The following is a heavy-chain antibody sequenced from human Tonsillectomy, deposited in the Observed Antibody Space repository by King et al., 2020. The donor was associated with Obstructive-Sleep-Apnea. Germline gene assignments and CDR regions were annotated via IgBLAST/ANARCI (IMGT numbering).Heavy chain of an antibody. Sequence: VQLQQWGAGLLKPSETLSLTCAVSVGSFSDYYWSWIRQPPGKGLEWIGEINHSGSTNYNPSLKSRVTISVDTPKSQFSLKLSSVTAADTAVYYCARGSGAAAVNWFDPWGQGTLVTVSS. J-gene: IGHJ5*02. V-gene: IGHV4-34*01. CDR1: VGSFSDYY. D-gene: IGHD6-13*01. CDR3: ARGSGAAAVNWFDP. CDR2: INHSGST.